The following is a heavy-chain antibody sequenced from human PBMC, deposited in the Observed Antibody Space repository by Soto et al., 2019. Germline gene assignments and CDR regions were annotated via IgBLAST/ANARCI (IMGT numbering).Heavy chain of an antibody. V-gene: IGHV4-34*01. D-gene: IGHD2-8*01. CDR3: ARQEVTQWFTKGYYGMDV. J-gene: IGHJ6*02. CDR2: INHRGNT. CDR1: SATFSGTY. Sequence: SATMSLSSAVYSATFSGTYSTWIRQPPSNGLEWIGEINHRGNTNYNPSLKSRVTISVDTSKNQFSLKLTSVTAADTAVYYCARQEVTQWFTKGYYGMDVWDQGPTVPVSS.